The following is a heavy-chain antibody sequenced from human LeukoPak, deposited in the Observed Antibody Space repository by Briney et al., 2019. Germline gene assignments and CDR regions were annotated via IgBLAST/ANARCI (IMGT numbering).Heavy chain of an antibody. J-gene: IGHJ4*02. D-gene: IGHD5-18*01. CDR2: IKQDGSEK. V-gene: IGHV3-7*01. Sequence: PGGSLRLSCAASGFTFSSYAMSWVRQAPXXXLEWVANIKQDGSEKYYVDSVKGRFTISRDNAKNSLYLQMNSLRAEDTAVYYCARAGLLHYFDYWGQGTLVTVSS. CDR3: ARAGLLHYFDY. CDR1: GFTFSSYA.